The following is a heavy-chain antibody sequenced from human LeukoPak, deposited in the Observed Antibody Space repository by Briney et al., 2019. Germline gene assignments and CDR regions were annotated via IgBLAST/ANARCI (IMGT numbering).Heavy chain of an antibody. V-gene: IGHV4-34*01. D-gene: IGHD4-11*01. CDR3: AGEGYSNDADY. CDR1: GGSFSGYY. J-gene: IGHJ4*02. CDR2: INDSGST. Sequence: SETLSLTCAVYGGSFSGYYCSWIRQPPGKGLEWIGEINDSGSTNYTPSLKSRVTISVDTSKNQFSLKLSSVSAADTAVYYCAGEGYSNDADYWGQGTLVTVSS.